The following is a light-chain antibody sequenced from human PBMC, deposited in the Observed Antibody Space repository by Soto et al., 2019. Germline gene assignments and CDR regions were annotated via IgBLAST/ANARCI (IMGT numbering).Light chain of an antibody. CDR1: ISDVGGYNY. V-gene: IGLV2-14*03. CDR2: DVS. J-gene: IGLJ1*01. Sequence: QSAPTQPASVSGSPGQSITISCTGTISDVGGYNYVSWYQQHPGKAPKLMIYDVSNRPSGVSNRFSRSKSGNTASLTISGLQAEDEADYYCSSYTSSSTYVFGTGTKLTVL. CDR3: SSYTSSSTYV.